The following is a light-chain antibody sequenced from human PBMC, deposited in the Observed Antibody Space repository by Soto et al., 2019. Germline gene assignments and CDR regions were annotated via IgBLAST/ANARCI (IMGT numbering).Light chain of an antibody. J-gene: IGKJ3*01. CDR3: QQYYSYPFT. V-gene: IGKV1-8*01. CDR1: QGISSY. Sequence: IQMTQSPSSLSASVGDRVTITCRASQGISSYLAWYQQKPGKAPNLLIYGASTLQSGVPSRFSGSGSGTDFALTISCLQSEDFATYYCQQYYSYPFTFGPGTKVDIK. CDR2: GAS.